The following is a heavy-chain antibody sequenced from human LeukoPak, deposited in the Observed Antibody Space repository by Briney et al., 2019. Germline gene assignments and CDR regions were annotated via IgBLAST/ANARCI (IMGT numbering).Heavy chain of an antibody. J-gene: IGHJ4*02. CDR2: IKQDGSEK. CDR3: ANSKLGELDY. V-gene: IGHV3-7*01. CDR1: GFTFSDYW. Sequence: PGGSLRLSCAASGFTFSDYWMTWVRQVPGKGLEWVANIKQDGSEKYYVDSVKGRFTISRDNAKNSLYLQMNSLRAEDTAVYYCANSKLGELDYWGQGTLVTVSS. D-gene: IGHD7-27*01.